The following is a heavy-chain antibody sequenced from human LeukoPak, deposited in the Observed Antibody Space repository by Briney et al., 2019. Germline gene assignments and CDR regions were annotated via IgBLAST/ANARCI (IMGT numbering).Heavy chain of an antibody. Sequence: GRSLRLSCAASGFTFSSYWMHWVRQAPGKGLVWVSRINSDGSSTGYADSVKGRFTISRDNAKNTLYLQMNSLRAEDTAVYYCARGYGSSRGWYWGQGTLVTVSS. CDR1: GFTFSSYW. D-gene: IGHD3-10*01. CDR3: ARGYGSSRGWY. J-gene: IGHJ4*02. CDR2: INSDGSST. V-gene: IGHV3-74*01.